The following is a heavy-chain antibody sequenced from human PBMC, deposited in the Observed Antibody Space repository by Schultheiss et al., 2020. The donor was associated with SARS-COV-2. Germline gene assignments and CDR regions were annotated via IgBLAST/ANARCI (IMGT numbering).Heavy chain of an antibody. J-gene: IGHJ4*02. CDR2: VGGDGGRT. D-gene: IGHD2-21*02. CDR1: GFTFNNFA. V-gene: IGHV3-23*01. Sequence: GGSLRLSCTASGFTFNNFAMSWVRRAPGRGLEWVSVVGGDGGRTYYTDSVKGRFTISRDNSKNTLYLQMNSLRAEDTAIYYCARDSTYCSGDCSFDYWGQGTLVTVSS. CDR3: ARDSTYCSGDCSFDY.